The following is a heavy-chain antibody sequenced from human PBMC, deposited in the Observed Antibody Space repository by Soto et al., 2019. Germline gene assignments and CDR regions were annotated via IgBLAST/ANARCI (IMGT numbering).Heavy chain of an antibody. CDR3: ARGEELPAYYYYMDG. Sequence: ASVKVSCKASGYTFTSYAMHWVRQAPGQRLEWMGWINAGNGNTKYSQKFQGRVTITRDTSASTAYMELSSLRSEDTAVYYCARGEELPAYYYYMDGWGKGSTVTVCS. J-gene: IGHJ6*03. CDR2: INAGNGNT. D-gene: IGHD1-7*01. V-gene: IGHV1-3*01. CDR1: GYTFTSYA.